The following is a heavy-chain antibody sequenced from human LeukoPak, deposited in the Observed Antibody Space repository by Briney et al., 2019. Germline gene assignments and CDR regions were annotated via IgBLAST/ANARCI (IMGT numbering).Heavy chain of an antibody. CDR1: GYTFTSYD. CDR3: ARGGMKPSKRWFGELLSLGHYMDV. V-gene: IGHV1-8*01. J-gene: IGHJ6*03. Sequence: ASVKVSCKASGYTFTSYDINWVRQATGQGLEWMGWMNPNSGNTGYAQKFQGRVTMTRNTSISTAYMELSSLRSEDTAVYYCARGGMKPSKRWFGELLSLGHYMDVWGKGTTVTVSS. D-gene: IGHD3-10*01. CDR2: MNPNSGNT.